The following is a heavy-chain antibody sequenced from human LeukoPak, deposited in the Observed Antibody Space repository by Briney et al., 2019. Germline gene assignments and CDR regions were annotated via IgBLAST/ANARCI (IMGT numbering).Heavy chain of an antibody. D-gene: IGHD4-11*01. V-gene: IGHV3-48*03. CDR3: ARDRGGTVINLDY. CDR1: GFTFSSYE. CDR2: ISGDGDTI. J-gene: IGHJ4*02. Sequence: GGSLRLSCAASGFTFSSYEMNWVRQAPGKGLEWASYISGDGDTIYHADSVKGRFTISRDNAKNSLYLQMNSLRAEDTAVYYCARDRGGTVINLDYWGQGTVVTVSS.